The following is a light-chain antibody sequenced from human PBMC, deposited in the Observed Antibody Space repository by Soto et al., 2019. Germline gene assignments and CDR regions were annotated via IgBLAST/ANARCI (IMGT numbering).Light chain of an antibody. CDR2: EGS. CDR3: CSYAGSSTYV. CDR1: SSDVGSYNL. J-gene: IGLJ1*01. V-gene: IGLV2-23*01. Sequence: ALTQPASVSGSPGQSITISCTGTSSDVGSYNLVSWYQQHPGKAPKLMIYEGSKRPSGVSNRFSGSKSGNTASLTISGLQAEDEADSYCCSYAGSSTYVFGTGTKVTVL.